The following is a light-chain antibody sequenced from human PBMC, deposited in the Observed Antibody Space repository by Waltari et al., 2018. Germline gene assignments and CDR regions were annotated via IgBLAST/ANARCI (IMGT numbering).Light chain of an antibody. V-gene: IGKV1-5*01. Sequence: DIQMTQSPSTLSASVGDRVTITCRASQSIRTWLAWYQQKPGKAPKLLIYDVSDLQSGVPSRVSGSGSGTEFTLTISSLQPDDFATYYCQQYNSYSWTFGQGTKVEIK. CDR1: QSIRTW. CDR3: QQYNSYSWT. CDR2: DVS. J-gene: IGKJ1*01.